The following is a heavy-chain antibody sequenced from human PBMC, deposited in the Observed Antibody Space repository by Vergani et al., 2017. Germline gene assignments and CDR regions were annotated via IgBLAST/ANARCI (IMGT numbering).Heavy chain of an antibody. D-gene: IGHD1-1*01. CDR2: IRSKAYGGTT. CDR3: TRVPITYNWNELYYYYYGMDV. J-gene: IGHJ6*02. V-gene: IGHV3-49*04. CDR1: GFTFGDYA. Sequence: EVQLVESGGGLVQPGRSLRLSCTASGFTFGDYAMSWVRQAPGKGLEWVGFIRSKAYGGTTEYAASVKGRFTISRDDSKSIAYLQMNSLKTEDTAVYYCTRVPITYNWNELYYYYYGMDVWGQGTTVTVSS.